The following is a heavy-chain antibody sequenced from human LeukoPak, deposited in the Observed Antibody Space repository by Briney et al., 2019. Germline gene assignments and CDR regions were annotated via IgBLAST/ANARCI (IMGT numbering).Heavy chain of an antibody. V-gene: IGHV3-11*04. CDR1: GFTFSDYY. CDR3: AKNEGPQWLVSYAEYLQH. Sequence: GGSLRLSCAASGFTFSDYYMSWIRQAPGKGLEWVSYISSSGSTIYYADSVKGRFTISRDNSNNMLYLQMGSLRAEDMAVYYCAKNEGPQWLVSYAEYLQHWGQGTLVTVSS. J-gene: IGHJ1*01. D-gene: IGHD6-19*01. CDR2: ISSSGSTI.